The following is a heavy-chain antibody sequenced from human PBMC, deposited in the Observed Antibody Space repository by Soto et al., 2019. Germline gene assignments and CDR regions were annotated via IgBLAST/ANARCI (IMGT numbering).Heavy chain of an antibody. CDR2: IYYSGST. J-gene: IGHJ4*02. CDR3: AGRYGGSIDY. D-gene: IGHD1-26*01. V-gene: IGHV4-59*08. Sequence: QVQLQESGPGLVKPSETLSLTCTDSGGSISSYYWSWIRQPPGKGLEWIGYIYYSGSTNYNPSLKSRVTISVDTSKNHFSLKLSSVTAADTAVDYCAGRYGGSIDYLGQVTLVTVSS. CDR1: GGSISSYY.